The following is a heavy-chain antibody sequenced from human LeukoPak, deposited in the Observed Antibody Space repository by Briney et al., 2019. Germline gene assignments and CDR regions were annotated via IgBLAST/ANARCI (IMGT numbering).Heavy chain of an antibody. V-gene: IGHV7-4-1*02. CDR2: INTKTGNP. CDR3: AKGGWVAVTGMDS. CDR1: GYTFTGHA. D-gene: IGHD6-19*01. J-gene: IGHJ4*02. Sequence: ASVKVSCKASGYTFTGHAMNWVRQAPGQGPEWMGYINTKTGNPTYAQGFTGRFVFSSDTSVSTAYLQISSLKPEDTGVYYCAKGGWVAVTGMDSWGQGTLVTVSS.